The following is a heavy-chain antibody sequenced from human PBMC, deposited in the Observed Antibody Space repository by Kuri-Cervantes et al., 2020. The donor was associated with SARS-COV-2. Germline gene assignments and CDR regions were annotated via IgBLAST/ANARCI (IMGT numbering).Heavy chain of an antibody. Sequence: GGSLRLSCAASGFTFSTYAMHWVRQAPGKGLEWVSAISGSGGSTYYADSVKGRFTISRDNSKNTLYLQMNSLRAEDTAVYYCAKDGSITIFGVIPPDDAFDIWGQGTMVTVSS. V-gene: IGHV3-23*01. CDR1: GFTFSTYA. D-gene: IGHD3-3*01. CDR2: ISGSGGST. J-gene: IGHJ3*02. CDR3: AKDGSITIFGVIPPDDAFDI.